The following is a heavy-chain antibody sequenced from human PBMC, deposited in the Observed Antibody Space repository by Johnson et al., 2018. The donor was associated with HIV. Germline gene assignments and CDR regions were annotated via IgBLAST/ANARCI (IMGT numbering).Heavy chain of an antibody. CDR1: GFTFSNAW. V-gene: IGHV3-15*01. J-gene: IGHJ3*02. Sequence: VQLVESGGGLVKPGVSLRLSCAASGFTFSNAWMSWVRQAPGKGLEWVGRIKSKSDGGTTDSAAPVKGRFTISRDDSKNTLYLQMNSLKTEDTAVYYCTTGISWFGAITFDIWGQGTMVTMSS. CDR3: TTGISWFGAITFDI. D-gene: IGHD3-10*01. CDR2: IKSKSDGGTT.